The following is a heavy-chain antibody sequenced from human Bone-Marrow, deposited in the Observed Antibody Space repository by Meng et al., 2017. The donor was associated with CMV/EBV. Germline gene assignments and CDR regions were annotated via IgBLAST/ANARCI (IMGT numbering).Heavy chain of an antibody. V-gene: IGHV4-59*01. J-gene: IGHJ4*02. CDR3: ARVEMATGDIDY. CDR2: IYYTGST. D-gene: IGHD5-24*01. Sequence: SETLSLTCTVSGGSLRSYYWSWIRQPPGKRLEWIGHIYYTGSTNYNPSLKSRLTMSADTSKSQFSLKLSSVTAADTAVYYCARVEMATGDIDYWGQGTLVTVSS. CDR1: GGSLRSYY.